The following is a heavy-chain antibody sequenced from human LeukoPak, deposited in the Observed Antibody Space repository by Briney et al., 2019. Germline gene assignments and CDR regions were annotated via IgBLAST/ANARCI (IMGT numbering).Heavy chain of an antibody. CDR2: IYTSGST. J-gene: IGHJ4*02. Sequence: SETLSLTCTVSGGSMSSSSYYWSWIRQPAGKGLEWIGRIYTSGSTTYNPSLKSRVTISLDTSKNQFSLKLSSVTAGDTAVYYCARVFCSGGNCYHFDYWGQGTLVSVSS. D-gene: IGHD2-15*01. CDR1: GGSMSSSSYY. V-gene: IGHV4-61*02. CDR3: ARVFCSGGNCYHFDY.